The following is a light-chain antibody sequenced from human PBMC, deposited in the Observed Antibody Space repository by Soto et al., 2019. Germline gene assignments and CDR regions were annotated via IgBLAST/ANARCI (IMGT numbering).Light chain of an antibody. CDR3: LQHNSYPWT. CDR2: KAS. CDR1: QTIGTW. V-gene: IGKV1-5*03. J-gene: IGKJ1*01. Sequence: DIQLTQSPSTLSASVGDRVIITCRASQTIGTWLAWYQERPGKATRLLIYKASTLERGVPSRFSGSGSGTEFTLTISNLQPEDFATYYCLQHNSYPWTFGQGTKVEIK.